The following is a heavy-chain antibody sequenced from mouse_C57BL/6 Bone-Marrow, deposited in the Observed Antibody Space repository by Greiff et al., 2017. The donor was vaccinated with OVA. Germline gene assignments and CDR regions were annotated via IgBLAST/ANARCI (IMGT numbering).Heavy chain of an antibody. CDR1: GYTFTDYE. CDR2: IDPDTGGT. Sequence: VQLQQSGAELVRPGASVTLSCKASGYTFTDYEMHWVKQTPGHGLEWIGAIDPDTGGTDYNQKFKGKAILTAEKSSSTAYMKLRSLTSEDSAVYYCTRVVVDIYFDDWGKGTTVTVSS. V-gene: IGHV1-15*01. CDR3: TRVVVDIYFDD. J-gene: IGHJ1*03. D-gene: IGHD1-1*01.